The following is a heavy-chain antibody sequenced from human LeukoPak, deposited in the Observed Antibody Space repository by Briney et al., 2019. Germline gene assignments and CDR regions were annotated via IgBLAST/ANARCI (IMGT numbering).Heavy chain of an antibody. Sequence: SETLSLTCAVSGGSISSDGYSWSWIRQPPGKGLEWIGYIYHSGSTYYNPSLKSRVTILVDRSKNQFSLKLNSVTAADTAVYYCAGRYSSSFDYWGQGTLVTVSS. CDR3: AGRYSSSFDY. CDR2: IYHSGST. CDR1: GGSISSDGYS. J-gene: IGHJ4*02. V-gene: IGHV4-30-2*01. D-gene: IGHD6-13*01.